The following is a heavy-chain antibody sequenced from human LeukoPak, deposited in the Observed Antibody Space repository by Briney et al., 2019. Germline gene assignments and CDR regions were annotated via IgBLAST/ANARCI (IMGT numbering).Heavy chain of an antibody. V-gene: IGHV4-34*01. Sequence: SETLSLTCAVYGGSFSGYYWSWIRQPPGEGLEWIGEINHSGSTNYNPSLKSRVTISVDTSKNQFSLKLSSVTAADTAVYYCARANTYAFAVFGYWGQGTLVTVSS. CDR2: INHSGST. CDR3: ARANTYAFAVFGY. J-gene: IGHJ4*02. CDR1: GGSFSGYY. D-gene: IGHD4-17*01.